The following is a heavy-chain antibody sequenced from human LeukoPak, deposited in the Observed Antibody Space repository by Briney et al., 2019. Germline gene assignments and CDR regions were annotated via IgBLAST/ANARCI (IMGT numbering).Heavy chain of an antibody. V-gene: IGHV4-30-2*01. CDR1: GGSISNGGYY. J-gene: IGHJ5*02. D-gene: IGHD6-13*01. CDR3: AREGGSSSSWYSIWFDP. CDR2: IYHSGST. Sequence: SQTLSLTCAVSGGSISNGGYYWSWLPQPQGKGLEWIGYIYHSGSTYYNPSLKSRVTISVDRSKNQFSLKLSSVTAADTAVYYCAREGGSSSSWYSIWFDPWGQGTLVTVSS.